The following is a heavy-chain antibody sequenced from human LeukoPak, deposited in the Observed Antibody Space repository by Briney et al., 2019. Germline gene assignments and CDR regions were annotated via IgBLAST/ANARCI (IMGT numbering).Heavy chain of an antibody. Sequence: SETLSLTCSVSGGSISSYYWSWIRQPAGKGLEWIGRIYTSGSTNYNPSLKSRVTMSVDTSKNQFSLKLSSVTAADTAVYYCARDFPTTYDFWSGAYFDYWGQGTLVTVSS. J-gene: IGHJ4*02. D-gene: IGHD3-3*01. CDR3: ARDFPTTYDFWSGAYFDY. CDR1: GGSISSYY. V-gene: IGHV4-4*07. CDR2: IYTSGST.